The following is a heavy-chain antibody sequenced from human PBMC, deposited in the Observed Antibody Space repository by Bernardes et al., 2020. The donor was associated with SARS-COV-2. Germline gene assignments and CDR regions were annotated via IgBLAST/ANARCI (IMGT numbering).Heavy chain of an antibody. J-gene: IGHJ2*01. CDR1: IFRFNTYA. D-gene: IGHD3-16*01. CDR3: ARESDAFDL. CDR2: ITYDGSNR. Sequence: GGSLRLSCAASIFRFNTYAMHWVRQAPGKGLEWVAGITYDGSNRYYADSVRGRFTISRDNSKNTVNLQMISLRAEDTAVYYCARESDAFDLWGRGTLVTVSS. V-gene: IGHV3-30*03.